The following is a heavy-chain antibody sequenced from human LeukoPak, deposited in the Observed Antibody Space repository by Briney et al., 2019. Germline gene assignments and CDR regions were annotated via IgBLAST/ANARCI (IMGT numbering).Heavy chain of an antibody. CDR3: AKLPHSIYEKYFQH. CDR2: ISGSGGST. CDR1: GFTFSSYG. J-gene: IGHJ1*01. D-gene: IGHD5/OR15-5a*01. Sequence: GGSLRLSCAASGFTFSSYGMSWVRQAPGKGLEWVSAISGSGGSTYYADSVKGRFTISRDNSKNTLYLQMNSLRAEDTAVYYCAKLPHSIYEKYFQHWGQGTLVTVSS. V-gene: IGHV3-23*01.